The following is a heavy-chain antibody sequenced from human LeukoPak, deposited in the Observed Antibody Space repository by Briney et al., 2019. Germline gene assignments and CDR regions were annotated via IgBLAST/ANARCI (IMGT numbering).Heavy chain of an antibody. CDR1: GFTFSSYG. CDR2: ISYDGSNK. D-gene: IGHD1-26*01. V-gene: IGHV3-30*18. Sequence: PGGSLRLSCAASGFTFSSYGMHWVRQAPGKGLEWVAVISYDGSNKYYADSVKGRFTISRDNSKNTLYLQMNSLRAEDTAVYYCAKEREWELLSTTLDYWGQGTLVTVSS. CDR3: AKEREWELLSTTLDY. J-gene: IGHJ4*02.